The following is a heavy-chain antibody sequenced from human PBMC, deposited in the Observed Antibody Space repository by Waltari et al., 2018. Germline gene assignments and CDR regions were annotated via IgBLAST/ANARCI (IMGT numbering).Heavy chain of an antibody. D-gene: IGHD1-26*01. V-gene: IGHV4-59*01. CDR2: IYYSGST. CDR1: GGSISSYS. J-gene: IGHJ4*02. Sequence: QVQLQESGPGLVKPSETLSLTCTVPGGSISSYSWSWIRQPPGKGLEWIGYIYYSGSTNYNPSLKSRVTISVDTSKNQFSLKLSSVTAADTAVYYCARGGGSYVGGWYWGQGTLVTVSS. CDR3: ARGGGSYVGGWY.